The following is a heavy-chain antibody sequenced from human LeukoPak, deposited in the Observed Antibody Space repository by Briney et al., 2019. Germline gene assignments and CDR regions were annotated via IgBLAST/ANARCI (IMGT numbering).Heavy chain of an antibody. CDR3: ARAYSSSWYDF. CDR2: IIGNSVST. D-gene: IGHD6-13*01. Sequence: PGGSLRLSCAASGFTFSSYAMSWVRQAPGKGLEWVSGIIGNSVSTYYADSVKGRFTISRDNSKNTLFLHMSSLRAEDRAVYYCARAYSSSWYDFWGQGTLVTVSS. J-gene: IGHJ5*01. CDR1: GFTFSSYA. V-gene: IGHV3-23*01.